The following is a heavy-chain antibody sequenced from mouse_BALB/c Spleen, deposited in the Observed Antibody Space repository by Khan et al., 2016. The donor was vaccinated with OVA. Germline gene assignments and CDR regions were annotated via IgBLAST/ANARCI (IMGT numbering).Heavy chain of an antibody. J-gene: IGHJ3*01. CDR2: ISSVAYSI. V-gene: IGHV5-15*02. Sequence: EVELVESGGGLVQPGGSRKLSCAASGFTFIDYGMAWVRQTPGKGPEWIAFISSVAYSIYYADTVTGRFTLSRENAKNTLYLEMSSLRSDDTAMYYCVSGGFAYWGQGTLVTVSA. CDR1: GFTFIDYG. CDR3: VSGGFAY.